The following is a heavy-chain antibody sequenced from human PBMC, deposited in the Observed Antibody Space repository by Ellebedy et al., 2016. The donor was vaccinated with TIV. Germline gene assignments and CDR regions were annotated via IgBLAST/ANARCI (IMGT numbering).Heavy chain of an antibody. J-gene: IGHJ6*02. D-gene: IGHD3-16*02. CDR2: MNPNSDNT. CDR3: ARGPFMITFGGVIMDV. CDR1: GYTFTSYF. V-gene: IGHV1-8*02. Sequence: AASVKVSCKASGYTFTSYFMHWARQATGQGLEWMGWMNPNSDNTEYAQKFQGRVTMTRNTSITTAFMELSSLRSEDTAVYYCARGPFMITFGGVIMDVWGQGTTVTVSS.